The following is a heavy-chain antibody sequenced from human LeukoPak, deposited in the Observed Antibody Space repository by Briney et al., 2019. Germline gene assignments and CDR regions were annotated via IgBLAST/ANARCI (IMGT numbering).Heavy chain of an antibody. Sequence: GGSLRLSCAASGFTFSSYGMHWVRQAPGKGLEWVAVIWYDGSRKYYGESVKGRFTISRDNSKNTLYLQMNSLRAEDTAVYYRARDPTAYYDSSGYYLNTIDFWGQGTLVTVSS. CDR2: IWYDGSRK. V-gene: IGHV3-33*01. D-gene: IGHD3-22*01. CDR1: GFTFSSYG. CDR3: ARDPTAYYDSSGYYLNTIDF. J-gene: IGHJ4*02.